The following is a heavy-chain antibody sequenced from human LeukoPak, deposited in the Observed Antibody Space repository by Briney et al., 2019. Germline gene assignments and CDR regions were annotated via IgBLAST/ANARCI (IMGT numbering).Heavy chain of an antibody. CDR2: IYYSGST. CDR1: GGSIGSYY. J-gene: IGHJ4*02. CDR3: AREGGYGVFRY. Sequence: PSETLSLTCTVSGGSIGSYYWSWIRQPPGKGLEWIGYIYYSGSTNYNPSLKSRVTISVDTSKDQFSLKLSSVTAADTAVYYCAREGGYGVFRYWGQGTLVTVSS. V-gene: IGHV4-59*01. D-gene: IGHD4-17*01.